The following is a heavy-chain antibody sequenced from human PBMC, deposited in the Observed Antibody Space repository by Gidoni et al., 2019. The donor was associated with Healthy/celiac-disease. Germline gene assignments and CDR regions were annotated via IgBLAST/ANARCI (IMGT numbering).Heavy chain of an antibody. CDR3: ARGLGWSGVVAGGMDV. CDR1: GFTFSDHY. V-gene: IGHV3-11*06. CDR2: ISSSSSYT. D-gene: IGHD3-3*01. J-gene: IGHJ6*02. Sequence: QVQLVESGGGLVKPGGSLRLSCPASGFTFSDHYMSWIRQAPGKGLEWVSYISSSSSYTNYADSVKGRFTISRDNAKNSLYLQMNSLRAEDTAVYYCARGLGWSGVVAGGMDVWGQGTTVTVSS.